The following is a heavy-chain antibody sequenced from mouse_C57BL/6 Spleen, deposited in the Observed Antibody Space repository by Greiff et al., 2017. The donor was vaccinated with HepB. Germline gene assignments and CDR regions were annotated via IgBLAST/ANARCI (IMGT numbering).Heavy chain of an antibody. V-gene: IGHV5-6*01. J-gene: IGHJ2*01. CDR1: GFTFSSYG. CDR3: SRHDVYYYY. D-gene: IGHD2-3*01. Sequence: EVQLVESGGDLVKPGGSLKLSCAASGFTFSSYGMSWVRQTPDKRLEWVATISRGGSYTNYPDSVKGRCTISRDNAKNTLYLQMSILKAEDTAMYYCSRHDVYYYYWGQGTTLTVSS. CDR2: ISRGGSYT.